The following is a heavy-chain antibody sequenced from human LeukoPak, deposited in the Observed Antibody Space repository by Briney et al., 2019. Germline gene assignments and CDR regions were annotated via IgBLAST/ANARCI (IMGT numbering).Heavy chain of an antibody. V-gene: IGHV1-18*01. J-gene: IGHJ6*02. D-gene: IGHD3-9*01. CDR2: ISAYSGNT. Sequence: EASVKVSCKASGYTFTSYGISWVRQAPGQGLEWMGWISAYSGNTNYAQKPQGRVTMTTDTSTSTAYMELRSLRSDDTAVYYCARVLRYFDPRPLLDYYGMDVWGQGTTVTVSS. CDR1: GYTFTSYG. CDR3: ARVLRYFDPRPLLDYYGMDV.